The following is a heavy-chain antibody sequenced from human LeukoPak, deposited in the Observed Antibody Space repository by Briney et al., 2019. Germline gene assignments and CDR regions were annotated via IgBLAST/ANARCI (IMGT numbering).Heavy chain of an antibody. CDR2: IIPIFGTA. Sequence: VSSVKVSCKASGGTFSSYAISWVRQAPGQGLEWMGGIIPIFGTANYAQKFQGRVTITADKSTSTAYMELSSLRSEDTAVYYCARDQGPYYDSSGYYYGRVGNYYYYYMDVWGKGTTVTVSS. J-gene: IGHJ6*03. CDR3: ARDQGPYYDSSGYYYGRVGNYYYYYMDV. CDR1: GGTFSSYA. D-gene: IGHD3-22*01. V-gene: IGHV1-69*06.